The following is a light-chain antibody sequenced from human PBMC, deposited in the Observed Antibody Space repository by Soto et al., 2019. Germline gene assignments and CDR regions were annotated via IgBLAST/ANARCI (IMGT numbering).Light chain of an antibody. CDR3: GTWDSRLRAPSV. CDR1: SSNIGNNY. CDR2: ENN. J-gene: IGLJ1*01. Sequence: QSVLTQPPSVSAAPGQKVTISCSGSSSNIGNNYVSWYQQVPGTAPKLLIYENNKRPSGIPDRFSGSKSGTSATLGITGLQTGDEADYYRGTWDSRLRAPSVCGTGT. V-gene: IGLV1-51*02.